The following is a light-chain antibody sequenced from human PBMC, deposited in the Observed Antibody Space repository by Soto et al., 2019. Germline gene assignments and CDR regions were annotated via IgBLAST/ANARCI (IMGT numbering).Light chain of an antibody. J-gene: IGKJ4*01. Sequence: EIVLTQSPGTLSLSPGERATLSCRASQSVSASYLAWYQQKPGQAPRLLIYGSSSRATGLPDRVSGSGSGTDFTLTISRLEPEDFAVYYCQHYGSLPLTFGGGTKVEIK. CDR1: QSVSASY. V-gene: IGKV3-20*01. CDR3: QHYGSLPLT. CDR2: GSS.